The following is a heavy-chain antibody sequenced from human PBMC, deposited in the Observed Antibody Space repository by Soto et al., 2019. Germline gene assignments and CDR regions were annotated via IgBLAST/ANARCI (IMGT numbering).Heavy chain of an antibody. Sequence: EVQLLESGGGLVQPGGSLRLSCAASGFTFSSYAMSRVRQAPGKGLEWVSAISGSGGSTYYADSVKGRFTISRDNSKNTLYLQMNSLRAEDTAVYYCAKDRPRLLWFGELLDYWGQGTLVTVSS. V-gene: IGHV3-23*01. CDR2: ISGSGGST. CDR1: GFTFSSYA. D-gene: IGHD3-10*01. CDR3: AKDRPRLLWFGELLDY. J-gene: IGHJ4*02.